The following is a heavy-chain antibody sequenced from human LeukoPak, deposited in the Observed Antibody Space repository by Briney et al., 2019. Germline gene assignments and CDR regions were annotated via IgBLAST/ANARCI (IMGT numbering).Heavy chain of an antibody. CDR2: ISSSSSYI. V-gene: IGHV3-21*01. CDR1: GFTFSTYS. CDR3: ANSRAPVVAPLDY. J-gene: IGHJ4*02. Sequence: GGSLRLSCAAYGFTFSTYSMNWVRQAPGKGLEWVSSISSSSSYIYYADSVKGRFTISRDNAKNSLYLQMNSLRAEDTAVYYCANSRAPVVAPLDYWGQGTLVTVSS. D-gene: IGHD4-23*01.